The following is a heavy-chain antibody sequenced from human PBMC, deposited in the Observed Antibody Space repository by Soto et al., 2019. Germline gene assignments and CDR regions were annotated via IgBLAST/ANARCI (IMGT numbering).Heavy chain of an antibody. D-gene: IGHD2-2*01. V-gene: IGHV4-38-2*01. CDR2: IYHTGTT. J-gene: IGHJ4*02. CDR3: ARYQKGPFDY. Sequence: PSETLSLTCAVSGDSIISIYHWAWIRQPPGRGLEWIASIYHTGTTYYTPSLKSRVTISVDTSKNQFSLKLTSVTAADTAVYFCARYQKGPFDYWGQGTLVTVSS. CDR1: GDSIISIYH.